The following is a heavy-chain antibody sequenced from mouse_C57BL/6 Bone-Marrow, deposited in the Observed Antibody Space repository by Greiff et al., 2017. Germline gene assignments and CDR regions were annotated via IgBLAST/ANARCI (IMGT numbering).Heavy chain of an antibody. CDR2: IYPGDGDT. CDR1: GYAFSSYW. V-gene: IGHV1-80*01. J-gene: IGHJ2*01. CDR3: AREGVLRSYFDD. D-gene: IGHD1-1*01. Sequence: QVQLQQSGAELVKPGASVKISCKASGYAFSSYWMNWVKQRPGKGLEWIGQIYPGDGDTNYNGKFKGKATLTADKSSSTAYMQLSSLTSEDAAVYFCAREGVLRSYFDDWGQGTTLTVSS.